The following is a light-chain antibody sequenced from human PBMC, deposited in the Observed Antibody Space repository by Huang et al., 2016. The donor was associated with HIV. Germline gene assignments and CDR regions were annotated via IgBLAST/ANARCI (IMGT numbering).Light chain of an antibody. Sequence: DIQMTQSPFSLSASLGDRVTITCRASQSIISYLNWYQQKPGKAPKILIYAASTLQSGIPARFSGSGAGTDFTLTITSLQPEDFATYYCQQTYIIPITFGQGTKLEIK. CDR1: QSIISY. CDR2: AAS. V-gene: IGKV1-39*01. J-gene: IGKJ2*01. CDR3: QQTYIIPIT.